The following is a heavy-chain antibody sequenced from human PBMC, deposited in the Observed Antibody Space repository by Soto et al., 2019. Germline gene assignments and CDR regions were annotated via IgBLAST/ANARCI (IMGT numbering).Heavy chain of an antibody. V-gene: IGHV3-21*01. Sequence: GGSLRLSCAASGFTFSSYSMNWVRQAPGKGLEWVSSISSSSSYIYYADSVKGRFTISRDNAKNSLYLQMNSLRAEDTAVYYCARDRAAAGTSYGMDVWGQGTTVTVSS. CDR2: ISSSSSYI. CDR3: ARDRAAAGTSYGMDV. CDR1: GFTFSSYS. D-gene: IGHD6-13*01. J-gene: IGHJ6*02.